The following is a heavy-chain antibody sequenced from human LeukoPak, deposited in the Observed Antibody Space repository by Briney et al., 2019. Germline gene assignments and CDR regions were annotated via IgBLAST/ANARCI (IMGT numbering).Heavy chain of an antibody. J-gene: IGHJ3*02. CDR3: AREGVYAPDPSSYHRDAFDI. CDR1: GGTLSSYA. D-gene: IGHD3-16*02. CDR2: IIPILGIA. V-gene: IGHV1-69*04. Sequence: SVKVSCKASGGTLSSYAISWVRQAPGQGLEWMGRIIPILGIANYAQKFQGRVTITADKSTSTAYMELSSLRSEDTAVYYCAREGVYAPDPSSYHRDAFDIWGQGTVVIVSS.